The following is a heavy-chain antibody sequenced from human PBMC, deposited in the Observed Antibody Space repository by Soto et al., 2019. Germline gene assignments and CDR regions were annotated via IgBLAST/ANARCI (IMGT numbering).Heavy chain of an antibody. CDR1: GFTFSSYA. J-gene: IGHJ4*02. V-gene: IGHV3-23*01. CDR2: ISGSGGST. Sequence: EVQLLESGGGLVQPGGSLRLSCAASGFTFSSYAMSWVRQAPGKGLEWVSAISGSGGSTYYADSVKGRFTISRDNSKNTLYLQMNSLRAEDTAVYYCARGNDYRNCVGDYWGQGTLVTVSS. D-gene: IGHD4-4*01. CDR3: ARGNDYRNCVGDY.